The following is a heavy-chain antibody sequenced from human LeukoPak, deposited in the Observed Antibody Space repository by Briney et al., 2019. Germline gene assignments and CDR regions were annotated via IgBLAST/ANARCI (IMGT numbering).Heavy chain of an antibody. V-gene: IGHV3-23*01. CDR1: GFTFSSYA. J-gene: IGHJ4*02. D-gene: IGHD1-20*01. CDR3: AKAPGGGNWN. CDR2: ISGSGGST. Sequence: GGSLRLSCAASGFTFSSYAMSWVRQAPGKGLEWVSAISGSGGSTCYADSVKGRFTISRDNSKNTLYLQMNSLRVEDTAIYYCAKAPGGGNWNWGQGTLVTVSS.